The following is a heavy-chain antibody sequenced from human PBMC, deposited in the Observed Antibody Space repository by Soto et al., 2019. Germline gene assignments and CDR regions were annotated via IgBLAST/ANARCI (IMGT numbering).Heavy chain of an antibody. Sequence: QVQLVESGGGVVQPGRSLRLSCAASGFTFSSYGMHWVRQAPGKGLEWVAVIWYDGSNKYYADSVKGRFTISRDNSKNTLYLQMNSLRAGDTAVYYCARAGVVVIGDYWGQGTLVTVSS. D-gene: IGHD3-22*01. CDR3: ARAGVVVIGDY. J-gene: IGHJ4*02. CDR1: GFTFSSYG. CDR2: IWYDGSNK. V-gene: IGHV3-33*01.